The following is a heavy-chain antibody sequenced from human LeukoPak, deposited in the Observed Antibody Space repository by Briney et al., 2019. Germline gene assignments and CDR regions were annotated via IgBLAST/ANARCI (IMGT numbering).Heavy chain of an antibody. CDR2: VNPASGGT. J-gene: IGHJ4*02. V-gene: IGHV1-2*02. CDR1: GYTFIAYY. CDR3: AGQKDPRPIDY. Sequence: ASVKVSCKASGYTFIAYYMHWVRQAPGQGLEWMGWVNPASGGTNYAQKFQGRVTMTRDTSISTAYMELTELTSDDTAVYYCAGQKDPRPIDYWGQGTLVTVSS.